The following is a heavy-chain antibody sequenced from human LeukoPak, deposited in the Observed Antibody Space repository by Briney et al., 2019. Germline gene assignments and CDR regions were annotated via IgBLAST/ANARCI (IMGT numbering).Heavy chain of an antibody. Sequence: ASVKVSCKASGYIFTDYYMHWVRQDPGQALEWMGWINPNSGGTNYAQKFQGRVTMIRDTSISTVYMELSRLRSDDTAVYYCASEIVGAADYWGQGTLVTVSS. CDR1: GYIFTDYY. V-gene: IGHV1-2*02. CDR3: ASEIVGAADY. J-gene: IGHJ4*02. CDR2: INPNSGGT. D-gene: IGHD1-26*01.